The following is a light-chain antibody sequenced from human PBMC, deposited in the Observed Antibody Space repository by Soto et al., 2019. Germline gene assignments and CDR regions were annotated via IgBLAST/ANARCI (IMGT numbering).Light chain of an antibody. V-gene: IGKV3-11*01. J-gene: IGKJ1*01. CDR3: QQYGGSPRT. Sequence: EIVLTQSPATLSLSPGERATLSCRASQSVSSFLAWYQQKPGQTPRLLIYDASNRATGIPARFSGSGSGTDFTLTITRLEPEDFEVYYCQQYGGSPRTFGQGTKVDIK. CDR2: DAS. CDR1: QSVSSF.